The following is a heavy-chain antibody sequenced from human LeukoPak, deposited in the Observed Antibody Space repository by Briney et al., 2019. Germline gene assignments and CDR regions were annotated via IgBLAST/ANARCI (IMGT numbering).Heavy chain of an antibody. CDR3: ARRFVWVWYSSSWPVNAFDI. CDR1: GGTFSSCA. Sequence: SVKVSCKASGGTFSSCAINWVRQAPGQGLEWMGGIIPIFGTANYAQNFQGRVTITADKSTSTAYMELSSLRSEDTAVYYCARRFVWVWYSSSWPVNAFDIWGQGTMVTVSS. CDR2: IIPIFGTA. V-gene: IGHV1-69*06. J-gene: IGHJ3*02. D-gene: IGHD6-13*01.